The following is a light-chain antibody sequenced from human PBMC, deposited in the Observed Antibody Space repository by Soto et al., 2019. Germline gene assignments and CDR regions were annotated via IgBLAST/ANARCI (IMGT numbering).Light chain of an antibody. CDR3: QKYDGTGT. CDR1: QFFGSDY. V-gene: IGKV3-20*01. Sequence: EVVLTQSPYTLSLSPGERATLSCRASQFFGSDYLAWYQQKPGQPPRLLIYGASRRATGIPDRFSGRGSGTDFTLTISSLEPEDFAMYYCQKYDGTGTFGQGTKVDIK. CDR2: GAS. J-gene: IGKJ1*01.